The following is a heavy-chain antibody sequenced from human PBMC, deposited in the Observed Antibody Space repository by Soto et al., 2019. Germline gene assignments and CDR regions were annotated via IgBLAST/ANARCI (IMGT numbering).Heavy chain of an antibody. D-gene: IGHD3-10*01. Sequence: EVQLVESGGALVQPGGSLRLSCTASGFTFDDYAIHWVRQAPGKGLEWISGISWNGDATGYADSVKGRFTISRDNVKNSLYLQMNSLRTEDTAMYFCANLPLYGSGFDCWGQGTLVTVAS. V-gene: IGHV3-9*01. CDR2: ISWNGDAT. CDR1: GFTFDDYA. CDR3: ANLPLYGSGFDC. J-gene: IGHJ4*02.